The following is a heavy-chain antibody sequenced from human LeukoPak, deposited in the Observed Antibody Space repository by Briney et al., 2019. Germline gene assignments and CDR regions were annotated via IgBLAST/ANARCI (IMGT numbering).Heavy chain of an antibody. CDR1: GFTFSSYW. Sequence: GGSLRLSCAASGFTFSSYWMHWVRQAPGKGLVWFSRINIDGSTSNYADSVKGRFTISRDNAKNAVYLQMNSLRVEDTAVYYCARASALATPPFGYWGQGTLVTVSS. J-gene: IGHJ4*02. D-gene: IGHD5-24*01. CDR2: INIDGSTS. V-gene: IGHV3-74*01. CDR3: ARASALATPPFGY.